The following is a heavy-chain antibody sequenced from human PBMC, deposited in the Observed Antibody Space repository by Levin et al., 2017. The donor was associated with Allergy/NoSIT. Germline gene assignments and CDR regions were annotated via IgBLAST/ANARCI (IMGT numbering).Heavy chain of an antibody. CDR2: IIPIFGTA. V-gene: IGHV1-69*06. D-gene: IGHD3-3*01. Sequence: AASVKVSCKASGGTFSSYAISWVRQAPGQGLEWMGGIIPIFGTANYAQKFQGRVTITADKSTSTAYMELSSLRSEDTAVYYCAGTTPKGDFWSGYSPFYGMDVWGQGTTVTVSS. CDR3: AGTTPKGDFWSGYSPFYGMDV. CDR1: GGTFSSYA. J-gene: IGHJ6*02.